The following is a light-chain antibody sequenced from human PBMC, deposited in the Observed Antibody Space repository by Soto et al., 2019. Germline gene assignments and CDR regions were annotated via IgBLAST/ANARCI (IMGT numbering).Light chain of an antibody. J-gene: IGKJ4*01. CDR2: GAS. CDR3: LQDYNYPLT. Sequence: EIVLTQSPGTLSLSPGERATLSCRASQSLSSSYLAWYQQKPGQAPRLLIYGASSRATAIPDRFSGSGSGTDFTLTISSLQPEDFATYYCLQDYNYPLTFGGGDQGGYQ. V-gene: IGKV3-20*01. CDR1: QSLSSSY.